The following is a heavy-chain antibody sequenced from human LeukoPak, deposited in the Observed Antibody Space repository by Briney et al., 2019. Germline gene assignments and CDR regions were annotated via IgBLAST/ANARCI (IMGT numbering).Heavy chain of an antibody. CDR2: INAGNGNT. D-gene: IGHD6-13*01. CDR1: GYTFTSYA. J-gene: IGHJ5*02. V-gene: IGHV1-3*01. CDR3: ARGHYSSSWWLDWFDP. Sequence: GASVKVSCKASGYTFTSYAMHWVRQAPGQRLEWMGWINAGNGNTKYSQKFQGRVTITRDTSASTAYMELSSLRSEDTAVYYCARGHYSSSWWLDWFDPWGQGTLVTVSS.